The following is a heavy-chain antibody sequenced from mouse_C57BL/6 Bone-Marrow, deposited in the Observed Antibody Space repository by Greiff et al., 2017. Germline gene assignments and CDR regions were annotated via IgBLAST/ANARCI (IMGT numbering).Heavy chain of an antibody. CDR2: IYPRSGNT. J-gene: IGHJ1*03. Sequence: QVQLKQSGAELARPGASVKLSCKASGYTFTSYGISWVKQRTGQGLEWIGEIYPRSGNTYYNEKFKGKATLTADKSSSTAYMVLRSLTSEDSAVYFCAREIRRYFDVWGTGTTVTVSS. CDR1: GYTFTSYG. D-gene: IGHD2-4*01. V-gene: IGHV1-81*01. CDR3: AREIRRYFDV.